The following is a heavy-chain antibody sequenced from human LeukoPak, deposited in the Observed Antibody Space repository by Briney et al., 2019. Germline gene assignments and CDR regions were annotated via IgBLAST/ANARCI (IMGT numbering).Heavy chain of an antibody. V-gene: IGHV1-69*05. CDR1: GGTFSIYA. J-gene: IGHJ6*03. CDR2: IIPIFGTA. D-gene: IGHD3-22*01. Sequence: ASVKVSCKASGGTFSIYAISWVRQAPGQGLEWMRGIIPIFGTANYAQKFQGRVTITTDESTSTAYMELSSLRSEDTAVYYCARDRNYYDSSGYRPYYYYYYMDVWGKGTTVTVSS. CDR3: ARDRNYYDSSGYRPYYYYYYMDV.